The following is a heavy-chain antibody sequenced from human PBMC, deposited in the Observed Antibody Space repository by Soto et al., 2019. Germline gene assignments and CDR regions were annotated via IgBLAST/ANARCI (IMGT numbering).Heavy chain of an antibody. D-gene: IGHD3-3*01. CDR2: FDPEDGET. CDR3: ATVRDFWSGYYFVGWFDP. CDR1: GYTLTELS. Sequence: ASVKVSCKVSGYTLTELSMHWVRQAPGKGLEWMGGFDPEDGETIYAQKFQGRVTMTEDTSTDTAYMELSSLRSEDTAVYYCATVRDFWSGYYFVGWFDPWGQGTMVTVYS. V-gene: IGHV1-24*01. J-gene: IGHJ5*02.